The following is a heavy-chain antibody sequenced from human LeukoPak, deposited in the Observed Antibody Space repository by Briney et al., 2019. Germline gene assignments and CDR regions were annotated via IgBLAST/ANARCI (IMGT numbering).Heavy chain of an antibody. CDR1: GFTVSSNY. J-gene: IGHJ4*02. Sequence: GGSLRLSCAASGFTVSSNYMNWVRQAPGKGLEWVSAISGSGGSTYYADSVKGRFTISRDNSKNTLFLQMNSLRAEDTAVYYCAKEIQLWYSFDYWGQGTLVTVSS. CDR3: AKEIQLWYSFDY. D-gene: IGHD5-18*01. CDR2: ISGSGGST. V-gene: IGHV3-23*01.